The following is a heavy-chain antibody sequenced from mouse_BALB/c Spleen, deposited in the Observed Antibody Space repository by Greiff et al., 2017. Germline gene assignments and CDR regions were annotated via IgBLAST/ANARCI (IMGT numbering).Heavy chain of an antibody. CDR3: TNRVYYYGSSVDY. V-gene: IGHV1-5*01. Sequence: EVQLQQSGTVLARPGASVKMSCKASGYTFTSYWMHWVKQRPGQGLEWIGAIYPGNSDTSYNQKFKGKAKLTAVTSTSTAYMELSSLTNEDSAVYYCTNRVYYYGSSVDYWGQGTTLTVSS. D-gene: IGHD1-1*01. CDR1: GYTFTSYW. CDR2: IYPGNSDT. J-gene: IGHJ2*01.